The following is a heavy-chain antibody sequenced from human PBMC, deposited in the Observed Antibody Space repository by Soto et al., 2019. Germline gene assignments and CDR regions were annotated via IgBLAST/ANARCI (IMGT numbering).Heavy chain of an antibody. J-gene: IGHJ3*02. D-gene: IGHD5-18*01. Sequence: GGSLRLSCAASGFTVNSNYMSWVRQAPGKGLEWVSVIYSGGSIYYADSVKGRFTISRDNSKNTLYLQMNSLRAEDTAVYYCARGGYSYGTPDAFDIWGQGTMVTVSS. CDR2: IYSGGSI. V-gene: IGHV3-53*01. CDR1: GFTVNSNY. CDR3: ARGGYSYGTPDAFDI.